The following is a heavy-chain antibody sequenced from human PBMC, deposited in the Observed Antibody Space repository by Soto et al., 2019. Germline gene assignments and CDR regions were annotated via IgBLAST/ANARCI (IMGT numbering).Heavy chain of an antibody. Sequence: ASVKVSCKASGYTVTSYDINWVRQATGQGLEWMGWMNPNSGNTGYAQKFQGRVTMTRNTSISTAYMELSSLRSEDTAVYYCVSHYYGSGSHDAFDIWGQGTMVTVSS. CDR2: MNPNSGNT. J-gene: IGHJ3*02. V-gene: IGHV1-8*01. CDR3: VSHYYGSGSHDAFDI. CDR1: GYTVTSYD. D-gene: IGHD3-10*01.